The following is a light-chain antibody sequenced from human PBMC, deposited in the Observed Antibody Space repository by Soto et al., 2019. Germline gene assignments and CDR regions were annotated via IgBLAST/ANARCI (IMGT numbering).Light chain of an antibody. CDR3: QQYGSSPRT. V-gene: IGKV3-20*01. CDR1: QSVSSSY. CDR2: GAS. J-gene: IGKJ1*01. Sequence: EIVLTQSPATLSLSPVERTTLSCRASQSVSSSYLAWYQQKPGQAPRLLIYGASNRATGIPDRFSGSGSGTDFTLTISRLEPEDFAVYYCQQYGSSPRTFGQGTKVDIK.